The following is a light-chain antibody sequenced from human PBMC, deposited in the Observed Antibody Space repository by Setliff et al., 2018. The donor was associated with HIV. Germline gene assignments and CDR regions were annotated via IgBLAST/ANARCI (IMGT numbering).Light chain of an antibody. CDR1: SSDIGSYNL. V-gene: IGLV2-23*02. Sequence: GSPGQSITISCTGTSSDIGSYNLVSWYQQHPGKVPKLKIYEVIKRPSGVSNRFSGSKSGNTASLTISGLQAEDEADYYCCSYAGSSYVFGTGTKVTVL. CDR3: CSYAGSSYV. J-gene: IGLJ1*01. CDR2: EVI.